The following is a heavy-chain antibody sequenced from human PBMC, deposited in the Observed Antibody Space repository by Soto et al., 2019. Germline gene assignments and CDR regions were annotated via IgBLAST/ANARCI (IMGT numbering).Heavy chain of an antibody. J-gene: IGHJ4*02. D-gene: IGHD1-26*01. CDR3: AADRKIVGTIGAFDF. Sequence: ASVKVSCTVPNNTLTELTIDWLRQAPGKGLEWMGRSAPEEGEPIYPQKFQGRVSMTEDPSTDTAYMELTSLRFEDTAVYFCAADRKIVGTIGAFDFWGQGTQVTVSS. CDR1: NNTLTELT. V-gene: IGHV1-24*01. CDR2: SAPEEGEP.